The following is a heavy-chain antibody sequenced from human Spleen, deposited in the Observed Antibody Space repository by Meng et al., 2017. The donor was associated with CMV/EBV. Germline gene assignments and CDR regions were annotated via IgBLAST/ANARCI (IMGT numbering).Heavy chain of an antibody. CDR3: AHRRITMIRGVSTFDY. D-gene: IGHD3-10*01. CDR2: IYWNDDK. J-gene: IGHJ4*02. Sequence: SGPTLVKPTQTLTLTCTFSGFSLSTSGVGVGWIRQPPGKALEWLALIYWNDDKRYSPSLKTRLTITKDTSKNQVVLTMTNMDPVDTGTYYCAHRRITMIRGVSTFDYWGQGTLVTVS. CDR1: GFSLSTSGVG. V-gene: IGHV2-5*01.